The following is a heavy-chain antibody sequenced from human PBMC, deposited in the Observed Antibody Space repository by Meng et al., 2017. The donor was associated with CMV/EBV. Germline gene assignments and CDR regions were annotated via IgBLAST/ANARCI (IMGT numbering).Heavy chain of an antibody. V-gene: IGHV3-21*01. CDR3: ANFNWNGPD. D-gene: IGHD1-1*01. CDR2: ISSSSSYI. J-gene: IGHJ4*02. CDR1: GGSFSGYY. Sequence: GESLKISCAVYGGSFSGYYWSWIRQAPGKGLEWVSSISSSSSYIYYADSVKGRFTISRDNAKNSLYLQMNSLRAEDTAVYYCANFNWNGPDWGQGTLVTVSS.